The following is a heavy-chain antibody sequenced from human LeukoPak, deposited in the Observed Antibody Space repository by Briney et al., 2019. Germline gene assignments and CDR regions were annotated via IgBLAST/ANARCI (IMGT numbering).Heavy chain of an antibody. CDR1: GFTFSDYY. CDR2: ISSTGTTI. J-gene: IGHJ1*01. V-gene: IGHV3-11*01. D-gene: IGHD2-2*01. Sequence: PGGSLRLSCAASGFTFSDYYMSWIRQAPGKGLEWVSFISSTGTTIYYADSVKGRFTISRDNAKNSLYLQMHSLKAEDTAVYYCARDLLAVVVPSAHSEYFQHWGQGTLVTVSS. CDR3: ARDLLAVVVPSAHSEYFQH.